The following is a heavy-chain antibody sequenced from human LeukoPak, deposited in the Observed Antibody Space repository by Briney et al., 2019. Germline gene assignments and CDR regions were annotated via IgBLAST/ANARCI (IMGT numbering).Heavy chain of an antibody. CDR3: ARLGRVYYYDSSGRSAFDI. J-gene: IGHJ3*02. CDR1: GGSISSSSYY. V-gene: IGHV4-39*01. Sequence: SETLSLTCTVSGGSISSSSYYWGWIRQPPGKGLEWIGSIYDSGSTYYNPSLKSRVTISVDTSKNQFSLKLSSVTAADTAVYYCARLGRVYYYDSSGRSAFDIWGQGTMVTVSS. CDR2: IYDSGST. D-gene: IGHD3-22*01.